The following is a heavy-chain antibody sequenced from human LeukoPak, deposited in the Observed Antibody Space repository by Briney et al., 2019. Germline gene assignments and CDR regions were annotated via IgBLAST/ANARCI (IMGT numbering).Heavy chain of an antibody. CDR1: GFTVSSNY. J-gene: IGHJ2*01. D-gene: IGHD1-26*01. CDR3: ARQGIVGTISWYFDL. CDR2: IYSGGST. V-gene: IGHV3-53*01. Sequence: GGSLRLSCAASGFTVSSNYMSWVRQAPGKGLEWVSVIYSGGSTYYADSVKGRFTISRDNSKNTLYLQMNSLRAEDTAVYYCARQGIVGTISWYFDLWGRGTLVTVSS.